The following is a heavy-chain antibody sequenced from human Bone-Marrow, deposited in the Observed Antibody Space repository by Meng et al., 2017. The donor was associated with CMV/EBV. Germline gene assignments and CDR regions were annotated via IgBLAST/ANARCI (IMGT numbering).Heavy chain of an antibody. Sequence: GGSLRLSCAASGITVSNSFMRWVRQAPGKGLEWVSGINWNGGSTGYADSVKGRFTISRDNAKNSLYLQMNSLRAEDTALYYCATRTLGTAFGYWGQGTLVTVSS. CDR3: ATRTLGTAFGY. CDR1: GITVSNSF. V-gene: IGHV3-20*04. D-gene: IGHD1-14*01. J-gene: IGHJ4*02. CDR2: INWNGGST.